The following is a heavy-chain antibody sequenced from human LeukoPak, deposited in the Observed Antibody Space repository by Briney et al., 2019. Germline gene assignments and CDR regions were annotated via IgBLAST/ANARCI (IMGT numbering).Heavy chain of an antibody. D-gene: IGHD2-15*01. J-gene: IGHJ5*02. V-gene: IGHV4-31*11. CDR1: GGSISSGGYY. CDR2: IYYGGST. Sequence: PSETLSLTCAVSGGSISSGGYYWSWIRQHPGKGLEWIGYIYYGGSTYYNPSLKSRVTISVDTSKNQFSLKLSSVTAADTAVYYCARGQDMVNWFDPWGQGTLVTVSS. CDR3: ARGQDMVNWFDP.